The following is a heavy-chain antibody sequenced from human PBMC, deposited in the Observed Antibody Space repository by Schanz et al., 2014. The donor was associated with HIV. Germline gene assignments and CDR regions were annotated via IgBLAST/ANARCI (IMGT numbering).Heavy chain of an antibody. Sequence: QVQLVESGGGVVQPGRSLRLSCTASGFTFSSSGMHWVRQAPGKGLEGGAVIWYDGSNKYYADSVKGRFTVSRDNSKNTNTLYLQMNSLRAEDTAVYYCVRDQGTTWISGGNWFDPWGQGTLVTVSS. CDR3: VRDQGTTWISGGNWFDP. CDR1: GFTFSSSG. J-gene: IGHJ5*02. D-gene: IGHD1-1*01. V-gene: IGHV3-33*01. CDR2: IWYDGSNK.